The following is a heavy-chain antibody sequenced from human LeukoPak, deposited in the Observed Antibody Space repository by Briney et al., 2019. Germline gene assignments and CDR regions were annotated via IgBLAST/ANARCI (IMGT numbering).Heavy chain of an antibody. CDR1: GYSFTSYW. D-gene: IGHD6-13*01. CDR3: ARSLPIRQPNWFDP. CDR2: IYPGDSDT. V-gene: IGHV5-51*01. Sequence: KRGESLKISCKGSGYSFTSYWIGWVRQLPGKGLEWMGIIYPGDSDTRYSPSFQGQVTISADKSISTAYLQWSSLKASDTAMYYCARSLPIRQPNWFDPWGQGTLVTVSS. J-gene: IGHJ5*02.